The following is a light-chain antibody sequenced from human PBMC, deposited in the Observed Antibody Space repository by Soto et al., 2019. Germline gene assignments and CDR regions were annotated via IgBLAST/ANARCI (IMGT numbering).Light chain of an antibody. CDR1: ESLVHSNGNTY. J-gene: IGKJ2*01. CDR3: MQGTHWPYT. V-gene: IGKV2-30*02. Sequence: DVVLTQSPLSLSVTLGQPASISCRSSESLVHSNGNTYLNWFQQRPGQSPRRLIYTVSNRDSGVPDRFSGSGLGTDFTLKISRVEAEDVGVYYCMQGTHWPYTFGQGTKLEIK. CDR2: TVS.